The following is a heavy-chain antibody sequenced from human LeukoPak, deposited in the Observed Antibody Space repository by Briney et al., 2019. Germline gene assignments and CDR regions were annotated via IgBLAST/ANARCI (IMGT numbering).Heavy chain of an antibody. D-gene: IGHD3-10*01. Sequence: ASVKVSCKASGYTFTSYGISWVRQAPGQGLEWMGWINAGNGNTKYSQEFQGRVTITRDTSASTAYMELSSLRSEDMAVYYCARESSFEGFDYWGQGTLVTVSS. V-gene: IGHV1-3*03. CDR1: GYTFTSYG. CDR2: INAGNGNT. J-gene: IGHJ4*02. CDR3: ARESSFEGFDY.